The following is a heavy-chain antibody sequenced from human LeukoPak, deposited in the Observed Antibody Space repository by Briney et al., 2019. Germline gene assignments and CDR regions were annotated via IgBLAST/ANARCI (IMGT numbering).Heavy chain of an antibody. CDR2: IYYSGST. CDR1: GGSFSGYY. D-gene: IGHD2-15*01. J-gene: IGHJ4*02. CDR3: ARLTCSGGSCYYSYFDY. V-gene: IGHV4-59*08. Sequence: SETLSLTCAVYGGSFSGYYWSWIWQPPGKGLEWIGYIYYSGSTNYNPSLKSRVTISVDTSKNQFSLKLSSVTAADTAVYYCARLTCSGGSCYYSYFDYWGQGTLVTVSS.